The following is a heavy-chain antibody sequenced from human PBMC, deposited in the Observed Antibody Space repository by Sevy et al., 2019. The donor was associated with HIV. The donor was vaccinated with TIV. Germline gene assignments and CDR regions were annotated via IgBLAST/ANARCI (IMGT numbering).Heavy chain of an antibody. J-gene: IGHJ5*02. CDR2: IIPILDTA. CDR3: ARDKEDRNTIGGNWLDP. D-gene: IGHD3-3*01. V-gene: IGHV1-69*11. CDR1: GGNLRSYA. Sequence: ASVKVSCKASGGNLRSYAFTWVRQAPGQGPEWMGRIIPILDTANYAQKFQGRVKIIADESTTTVYMELSNLRSDDTAVYYCARDKEDRNTIGGNWLDPWGQGTLVTVSS.